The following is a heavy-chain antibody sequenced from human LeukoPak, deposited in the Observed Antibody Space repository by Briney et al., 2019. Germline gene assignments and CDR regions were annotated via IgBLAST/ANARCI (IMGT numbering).Heavy chain of an antibody. V-gene: IGHV3-30*04. D-gene: IGHD2-15*01. J-gene: IGHJ6*02. CDR1: GFTFSSYA. CDR3: ARVSCSGGSCYVYYYYYYGMDV. CDR2: ISYDGSNK. Sequence: GRSLRLSCAASGFTFSSYAMHWVRQAPGKGLEWVAVISYDGSNKYYADSVKGRFTISRDNSKNTLYLQMNSLRAEDTAVYYCARVSCSGGSCYVYYYYYYGMDVWGQGTTVTVSS.